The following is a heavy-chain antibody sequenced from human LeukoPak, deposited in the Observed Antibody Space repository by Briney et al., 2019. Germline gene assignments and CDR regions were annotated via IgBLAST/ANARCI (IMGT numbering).Heavy chain of an antibody. V-gene: IGHV3-23*01. CDR3: AKGSGGSCHSATDY. CDR2: ICGSGSST. J-gene: IGHJ4*02. Sequence: GGSLRLSCAASGFSFSSYAMNWVRQAPGKGLEWVSVICGSGSSTYYVDSVKGRFTISRDNSKNTLYLQMNSLRAEDTAIYYCAKGSGGSCHSATDYWSQGTLVTVSS. D-gene: IGHD2-15*01. CDR1: GFSFSSYA.